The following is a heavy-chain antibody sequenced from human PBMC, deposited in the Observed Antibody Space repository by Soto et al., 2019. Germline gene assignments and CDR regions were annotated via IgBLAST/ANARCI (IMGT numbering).Heavy chain of an antibody. Sequence: SETLPLTCTVSGRSMSGYYWSWIRQPAGERLEWIGRIYTSGTTDFNPSLKGRVTMSVDTSKNQFSLKLTSVTAADTALYYCAREDYYDTGYYVVWGQGTQVTVS. CDR3: AREDYYDTGYYVV. J-gene: IGHJ4*02. V-gene: IGHV4-4*07. D-gene: IGHD3-9*01. CDR2: IYTSGTT. CDR1: GRSMSGYY.